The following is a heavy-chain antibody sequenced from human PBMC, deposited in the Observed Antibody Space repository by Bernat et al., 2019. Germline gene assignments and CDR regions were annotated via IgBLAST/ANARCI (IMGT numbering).Heavy chain of an antibody. V-gene: IGHV3-23*01. CDR1: GFTFGSYA. CDR2: ISGSGGST. D-gene: IGHD5-24*01. CDR3: AKDLEMATIRGKYYYYGMDV. J-gene: IGHJ6*02. Sequence: EVQLLESGGGLVQPGGSLRLSCAASGFTFGSYAMSWVRQAPGKGLEWVSVISGSGGSTYYADSVKGRFSISRDNSKNTLYLQMNSLRAEDTAVYYCAKDLEMATIRGKYYYYGMDVWGQGTTVTVSS.